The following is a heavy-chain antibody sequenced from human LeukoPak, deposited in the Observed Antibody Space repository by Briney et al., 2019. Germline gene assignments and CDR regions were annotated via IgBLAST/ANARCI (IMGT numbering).Heavy chain of an antibody. Sequence: HPGGSLRLSCAAPGFTFSNYAMSWVRQAPGKGLEWVSSISDGAGTTYYSDSVKGRFTISRDNSKNTLYLEMNSLRAEDTAVYYCTKDLATSFPWGQGTLVTVSS. CDR3: TKDLATSFP. J-gene: IGHJ5*02. CDR2: ISDGAGTT. V-gene: IGHV3-23*01. CDR1: GFTFSNYA. D-gene: IGHD3-16*02.